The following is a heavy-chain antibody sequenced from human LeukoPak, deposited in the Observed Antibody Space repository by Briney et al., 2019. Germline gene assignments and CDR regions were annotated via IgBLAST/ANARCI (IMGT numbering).Heavy chain of an antibody. CDR3: ARDGYCSSISCPRRSTHCEY. D-gene: IGHD2-2*01. CDR1: GGTFSSYG. Sequence: GSSLKLSCTASGGTFSSYGISWIRKAPGQGLEWLGWIIHIFGTANYAQTFQGRLPITAHTSTSTAYMELSSLRPEDTAGHYCARDGYCSSISCPRRSTHCEYWSQGTLVTVPP. J-gene: IGHJ4*02. CDR2: IIHIFGTA. V-gene: IGHV1-69*06.